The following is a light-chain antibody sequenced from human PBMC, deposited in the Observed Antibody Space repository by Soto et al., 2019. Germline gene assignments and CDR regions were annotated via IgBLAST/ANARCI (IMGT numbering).Light chain of an antibody. CDR1: NIGSKT. CDR3: QLWDGSSL. J-gene: IGLJ3*02. Sequence: SYELTQPPSVSVAPGQTARITCGGNNIGSKTVHWYQQKPGQAPVLVVYDNGARPSGIPERFSGTNSGNTATLTISGVEAGDEADYFCQLWDGSSLFGGGTKVTVL. V-gene: IGLV3-21*02. CDR2: DNG.